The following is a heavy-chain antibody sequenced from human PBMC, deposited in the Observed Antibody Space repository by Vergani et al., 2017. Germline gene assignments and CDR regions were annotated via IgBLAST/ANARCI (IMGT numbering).Heavy chain of an antibody. V-gene: IGHV4-59*01. CDR3: AREADYGGNSGDYYFDY. J-gene: IGHJ4*02. Sequence: QVQLQESGPGLVKPSETLSLTCTVSGGSISSYYWSWIRQPPGKGLEWIGYISYSGSTNYNPSLKSRVTISVDTSKNQFSLKLSSVTAADTAVYYCAREADYGGNSGDYYFDYWGQGTLVTVSS. CDR1: GGSISSYY. CDR2: ISYSGST. D-gene: IGHD4-23*01.